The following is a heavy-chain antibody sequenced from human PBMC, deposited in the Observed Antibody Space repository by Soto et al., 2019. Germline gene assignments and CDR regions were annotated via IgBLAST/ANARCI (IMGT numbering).Heavy chain of an antibody. J-gene: IGHJ4*02. Sequence: SSETLSLTCAVSGGSISSGGYSWSWIRQPPGKGLEWIGYIYHSGSTYYNPSLKSRVTISEDTSKNQFSLKLLSVTTADTAVYFCAAGEASSRNLAPYYLDFWGQGTLVTVSS. CDR1: GGSISSGGYS. CDR3: AAGEASSRNLAPYYLDF. CDR2: IYHSGST. V-gene: IGHV4-30-2*02. D-gene: IGHD6-13*01.